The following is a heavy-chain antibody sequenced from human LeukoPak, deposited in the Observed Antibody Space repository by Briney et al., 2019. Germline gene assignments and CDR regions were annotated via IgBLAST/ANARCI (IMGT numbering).Heavy chain of an antibody. Sequence: ASVKVSCKASGYTFTSYGINWVRQAPGQGLEWMGWISGYNGNTNYAQNLQGRVTMTTGTSTSTAYMELRSLRSDDTAVYYCARVWGSMVTGALYNSYGMDVWGQGTTVTVSS. D-gene: IGHD5-18*01. CDR3: ARVWGSMVTGALYNSYGMDV. V-gene: IGHV1-18*01. J-gene: IGHJ6*02. CDR2: ISGYNGNT. CDR1: GYTFTSYG.